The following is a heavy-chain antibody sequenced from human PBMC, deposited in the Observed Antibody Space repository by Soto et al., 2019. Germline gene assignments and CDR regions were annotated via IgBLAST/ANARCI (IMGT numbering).Heavy chain of an antibody. CDR2: IYPGDPDT. Sequence: PGESLKISCXASGYSFSDYWIGWVRQMPGKGLEWIGIIYPGDPDTRYSPSFQGQVTISADKSTNTAYLQWSSLKASDSAMYYCAKRGAISIPVAANNWFDPWGQGTLVTVSS. CDR3: AKRGAISIPVAANNWFDP. V-gene: IGHV5-51*01. D-gene: IGHD6-19*01. J-gene: IGHJ5*02. CDR1: GYSFSDYW.